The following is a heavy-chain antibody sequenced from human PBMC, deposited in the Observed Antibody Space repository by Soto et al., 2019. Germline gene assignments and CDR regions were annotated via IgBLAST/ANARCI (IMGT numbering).Heavy chain of an antibody. CDR2: IYYSGGT. V-gene: IGHV4-59*01. D-gene: IGHD3-10*01. CDR1: GGSISSYY. J-gene: IGHJ5*02. Sequence: SETLSLTCTVSGGSISSYYWSWIRQPPGKGLEWIGYIYYSGGTNYNPSLKSRVTISVDTSKNQFSLKLSSVTAADTAVYYCSRAIHYYGSGSYYNPFDPWGQGTLVTVSS. CDR3: SRAIHYYGSGSYYNPFDP.